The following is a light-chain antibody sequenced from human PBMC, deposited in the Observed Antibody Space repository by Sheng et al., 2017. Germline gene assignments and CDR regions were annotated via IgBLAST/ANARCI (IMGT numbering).Light chain of an antibody. J-gene: IGKJ4*01. CDR1: QVISNS. CDR3: QQYYSNPPA. CDR2: GTS. V-gene: IGKV1-NL1*01. Sequence: DIQMTQSPSSLSASVRDRVTITCRASQVISNSLAWYQQKPGQAPKLLLYGTSKLESGVPSRFRGSGSGTQYTLTISSLQPDDSATYYCQQYYSNPPAFGGGTKVEIK.